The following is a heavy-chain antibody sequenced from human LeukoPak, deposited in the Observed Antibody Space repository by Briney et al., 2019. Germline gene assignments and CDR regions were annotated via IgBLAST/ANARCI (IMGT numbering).Heavy chain of an antibody. V-gene: IGHV3-21*01. Sequence: GGSLRLSCAASGFTFSSYSMNWVRQAPGKGLEWVSSISSSSSYIYYADSVKGRFTISRDNAKNSLYLQMNSLRAEDTAVYYCARHRNVGAANPDAFDIWGQGTMVTVSS. D-gene: IGHD1-26*01. CDR2: ISSSSSYI. J-gene: IGHJ3*02. CDR3: ARHRNVGAANPDAFDI. CDR1: GFTFSSYS.